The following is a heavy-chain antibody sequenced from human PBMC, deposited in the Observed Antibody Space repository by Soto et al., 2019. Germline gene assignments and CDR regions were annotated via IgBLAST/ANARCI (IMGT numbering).Heavy chain of an antibody. CDR1: GFTFRIYS. D-gene: IGHD1-26*01. Sequence: QVQLVESGGGVVQPGRSLRLSCAASGFTFRIYSMHWVRQSPGKGLEWVAVMWYDGTNKYYADSVKGRFTVSRDNSKNTLYLQMNSLRAEDTAVYFCARYSGKYQGPIDYWGQGTLVTVSS. J-gene: IGHJ4*02. CDR3: ARYSGKYQGPIDY. V-gene: IGHV3-33*01. CDR2: MWYDGTNK.